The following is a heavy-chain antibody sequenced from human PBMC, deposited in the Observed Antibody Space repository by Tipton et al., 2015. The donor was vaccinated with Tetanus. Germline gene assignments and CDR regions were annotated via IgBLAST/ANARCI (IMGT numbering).Heavy chain of an antibody. CDR2: IHYSGST. V-gene: IGHV4-59*11. Sequence: TLSLTCTVSGASISSHYWNWIRQPPGKGLEWIGYIHYSGSTNYNPSLKSRVTISVDTSKNQFSLKLSSVTAADTAVYYCARGGIAAAGGGLDYWGQGTLVTVSS. CDR1: GASISSHY. CDR3: ARGGIAAAGGGLDY. D-gene: IGHD6-13*01. J-gene: IGHJ4*02.